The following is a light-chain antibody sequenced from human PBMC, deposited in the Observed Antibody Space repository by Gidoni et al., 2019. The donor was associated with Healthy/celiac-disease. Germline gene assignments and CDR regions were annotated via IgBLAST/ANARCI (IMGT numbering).Light chain of an antibody. V-gene: IGKV1-39*01. Sequence: DIQMTQSPSSLSASVGDRVTITCRASQSISSYLNWYQQKPGKAPKLLIYAASSLQSGVPSRFIGSGSGTDFTLTISSLQPEDFATYYCQQSYSTLSLTFXGXTKVXIK. CDR3: QQSYSTLSLT. CDR1: QSISSY. J-gene: IGKJ4*01. CDR2: AAS.